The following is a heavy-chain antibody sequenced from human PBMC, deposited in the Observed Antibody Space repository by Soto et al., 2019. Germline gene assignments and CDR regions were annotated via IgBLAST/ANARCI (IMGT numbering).Heavy chain of an antibody. V-gene: IGHV6-1*01. D-gene: IGHD6-13*01. CDR1: GDSVSSNSAA. CDR2: TYYRSKWYN. J-gene: IGHJ6*01. Sequence: SQTLSLTCAISGDSVSSNSAAWNWIRQSPSRGLEWLGRTYYRSKWYNDYAVSVKSRITINPDTSKNQFSLQLNSVTPEDTAVYYCARGQQQLDHYYYGMEVWGQGTTVTVSS. CDR3: ARGQQQLDHYYYGMEV.